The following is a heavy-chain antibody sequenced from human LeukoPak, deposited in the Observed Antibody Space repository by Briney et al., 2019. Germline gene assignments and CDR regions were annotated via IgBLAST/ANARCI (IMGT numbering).Heavy chain of an antibody. CDR2: IIPIFGTA. Sequence: EASVKVSCKASGGTFSSYAISWVRQAPGQGLEWMGGIIPIFGTANYAQKLQGRVTMTTDTSTSTAYMELRSLRSDDTAVYYCAIAYGDYSSYYYYYYMDVWGKGTTVTVSS. D-gene: IGHD4-17*01. V-gene: IGHV1-69*05. CDR1: GGTFSSYA. CDR3: AIAYGDYSSYYYYYYMDV. J-gene: IGHJ6*03.